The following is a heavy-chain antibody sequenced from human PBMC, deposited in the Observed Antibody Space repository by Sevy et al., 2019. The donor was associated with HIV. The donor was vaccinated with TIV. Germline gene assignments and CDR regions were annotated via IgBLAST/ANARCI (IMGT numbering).Heavy chain of an antibody. CDR3: ARAHWGTIVDTAMVTVLGAFDI. Sequence: ASVKVSCKASGYTFTSYYMHWVRQAPGQGLEWMVIINPSGGSTSYAQKFQGRVTMTRDTSTSTVYMELSSLRSEDTAVYYCARAHWGTIVDTAMVTVLGAFDIWGQGTMVTVSS. J-gene: IGHJ3*02. V-gene: IGHV1-46*01. CDR2: INPSGGST. CDR1: GYTFTSYY. D-gene: IGHD5-18*01.